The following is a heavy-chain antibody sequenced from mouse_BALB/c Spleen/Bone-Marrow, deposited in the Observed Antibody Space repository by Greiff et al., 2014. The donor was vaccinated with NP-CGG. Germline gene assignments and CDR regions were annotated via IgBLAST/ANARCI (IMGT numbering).Heavy chain of an antibody. D-gene: IGHD1-1*01. CDR3: AAYYYGSSQFAY. CDR2: IDPANGNT. J-gene: IGHJ3*01. Sequence: QLQQSGAELVKPGASVKLSCTASGFNIKDTYMHWVKQRPEQGLEWIGRIDPANGNTKYDPKFQGKATITADTSSNTAYLQLSSLTSEDTAVYYCAAYYYGSSQFAYWGQGTLVTVSA. CDR1: GFNIKDTY. V-gene: IGHV14-3*02.